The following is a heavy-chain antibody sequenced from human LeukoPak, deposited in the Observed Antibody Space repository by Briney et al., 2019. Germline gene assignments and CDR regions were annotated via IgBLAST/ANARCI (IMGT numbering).Heavy chain of an antibody. V-gene: IGHV1-18*01. CDR1: GYTFTSYG. CDR3: ATCPRGPYYYYGMDV. CDR2: ISAYNGNT. Sequence: ASVKVSCKASGYTFTSYGISWVRQAPGQGLEWMGWISAYNGNTNYAQKLQGRVTMTTDTSTSTAYMELSSLRSEDTAVYYCATCPRGPYYYYGMDVWGQGTTVTVSS. D-gene: IGHD2-2*01. J-gene: IGHJ6*02.